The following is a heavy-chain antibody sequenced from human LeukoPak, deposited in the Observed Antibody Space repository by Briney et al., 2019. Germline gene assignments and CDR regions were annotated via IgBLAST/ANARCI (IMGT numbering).Heavy chain of an antibody. CDR2: ISYDGSNK. J-gene: IGHJ4*02. D-gene: IGHD2-15*01. V-gene: IGHV3-30-3*01. CDR1: GFTFSSYA. CDR3: AKGEYCSGGSCYFPFDY. Sequence: PGGSLRLSCAASGFTFSSYAMHWVRQAPGEGLEWVAVISYDGSNKYYADSVKGRFTISRDNSKNTLYLQMNSLRAEDTAVYYCAKGEYCSGGSCYFPFDYWGQGTLVTVSS.